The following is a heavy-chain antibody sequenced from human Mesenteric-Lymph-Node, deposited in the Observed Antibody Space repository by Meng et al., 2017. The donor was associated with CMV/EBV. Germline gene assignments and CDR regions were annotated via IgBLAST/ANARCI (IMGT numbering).Heavy chain of an antibody. CDR3: AKDRFGSGSSTTYYYYGMDV. V-gene: IGHV3-30*02. D-gene: IGHD3-10*01. Sequence: GESLKISCAASGFTISSYGMHWARQAPGKGLEWVSFIRYDGSNKYHADSVKGRFTISRDNSKNMLFLQMNSLRPEDTAVYYCAKDRFGSGSSTTYYYYGMDVWGQGTTVTVSS. J-gene: IGHJ6*02. CDR1: GFTISSYG. CDR2: IRYDGSNK.